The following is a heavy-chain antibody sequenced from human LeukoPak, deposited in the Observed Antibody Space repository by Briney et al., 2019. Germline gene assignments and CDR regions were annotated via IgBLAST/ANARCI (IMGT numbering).Heavy chain of an antibody. CDR3: ARSFYGSGSFYSGVDY. V-gene: IGHV3-23*01. Sequence: PGGSLRLSCAASGFTFSSYAMSWVRQAPGKGLEWVSAISGSGGSTYYADSVKGRFTISRDNSKNTLYLQLNGLRAEDTAVYYCARSFYGSGSFYSGVDYWGQGTLVTVSS. J-gene: IGHJ4*02. CDR2: ISGSGGST. D-gene: IGHD3-10*01. CDR1: GFTFSSYA.